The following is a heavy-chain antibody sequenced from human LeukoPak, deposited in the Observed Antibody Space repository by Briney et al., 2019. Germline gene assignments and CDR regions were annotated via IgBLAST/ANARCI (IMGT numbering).Heavy chain of an antibody. V-gene: IGHV3-23*01. CDR2: ISGSGGST. J-gene: IGHJ4*02. D-gene: IGHD5-18*01. CDR1: GFTFSSYA. CDR3: ARGENNYGYYYFDY. Sequence: RAGGSLRLSCAASGFTFSSYAMSWVRQAPGKVLEWVSAISGSGGSTYYADSVKGRFTISRDNSKNTLYLQMNSLRAEDTAVYYCARGENNYGYYYFDYWGQGTLVTVSS.